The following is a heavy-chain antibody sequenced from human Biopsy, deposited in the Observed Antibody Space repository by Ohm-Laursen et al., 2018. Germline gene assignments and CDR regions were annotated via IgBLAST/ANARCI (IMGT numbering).Heavy chain of an antibody. CDR1: GGSFSGYD. Sequence: SDTLSLTCAVDGGSFSGYDWTWIRQPPGKGLEWVGEFSHTGTTTYNPSLKSRLTISVDKSKNHFSLRLTSVTAADTATYFCARGPYGDNAGAFDVWGQGTVVTASS. V-gene: IGHV4-34*01. D-gene: IGHD4/OR15-4a*01. CDR2: FSHTGTT. J-gene: IGHJ3*01. CDR3: ARGPYGDNAGAFDV.